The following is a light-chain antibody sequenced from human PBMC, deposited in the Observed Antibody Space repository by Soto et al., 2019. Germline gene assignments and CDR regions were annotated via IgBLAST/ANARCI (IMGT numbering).Light chain of an antibody. CDR2: DTS. Sequence: EIVLSQSPAILSLSPGDRATLSCRASQTVSSFLAWYQQKPGQAPRLLIYDTSNRATGVPARFSASGYGTDFTLTISSLEPEDFAVYFCQQRYNWPPTFGQGTKLEIK. CDR3: QQRYNWPPT. V-gene: IGKV3-11*01. CDR1: QTVSSF. J-gene: IGKJ2*01.